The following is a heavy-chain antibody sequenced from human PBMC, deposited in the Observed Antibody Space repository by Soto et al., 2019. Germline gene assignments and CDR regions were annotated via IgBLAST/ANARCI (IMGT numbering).Heavy chain of an antibody. CDR3: ARDSGSSYGPFDY. Sequence: EVQLVESGGGLVQPGGSLRLSCAASGFTFSSYSMNWVRQAPGKGLEWVSYISSSSSTIYYADSVKGRFTISRDNAKNSLYLHMNSLRDEDTAVYYCARDSGSSYGPFDYWGQGTLVTVSS. V-gene: IGHV3-48*02. CDR1: GFTFSSYS. CDR2: ISSSSSTI. D-gene: IGHD5-18*01. J-gene: IGHJ4*02.